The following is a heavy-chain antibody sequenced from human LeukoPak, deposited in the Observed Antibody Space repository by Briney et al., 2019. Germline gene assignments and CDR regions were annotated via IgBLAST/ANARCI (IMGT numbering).Heavy chain of an antibody. CDR1: GFTVRSNY. CDR3: ARDLHSGGDS. CDR2: IYGGDDT. V-gene: IGHV3-53*01. J-gene: IGHJ4*02. D-gene: IGHD1-26*01. Sequence: GGSLRLSCAASGFTVRSNYMNWVRQAPGKGLEWVSVIYGGDDTYYAASVTGRFTISRDNSRNTLYLQMNSLRSEDTAVYYCARDLHSGGDSWGQGTLVTVSS.